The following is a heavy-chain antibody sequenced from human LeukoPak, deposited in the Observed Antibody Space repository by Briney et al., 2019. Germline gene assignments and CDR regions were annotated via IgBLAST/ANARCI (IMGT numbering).Heavy chain of an antibody. D-gene: IGHD3-16*01. Sequence: SETLSLTCAVYGGSFSGYYWSWIRQPPGKGLEWIGEINHSGSTNYNPSLKSRVTISVDTSKNQFSLKLSSVTAADTAVYYCGVGGGGLFDYWGQGTLVTVSS. CDR1: GGSFSGYY. CDR3: GVGGGGLFDY. V-gene: IGHV4-34*01. J-gene: IGHJ4*02. CDR2: INHSGST.